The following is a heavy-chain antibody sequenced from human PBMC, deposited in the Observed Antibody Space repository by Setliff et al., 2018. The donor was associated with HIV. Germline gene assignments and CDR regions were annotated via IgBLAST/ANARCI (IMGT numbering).Heavy chain of an antibody. CDR1: GASISSNS. Sequence: LSLTCSVSGASISSNSYYWGWIRQPPGKGLEWVAVMSTGGDIKIYADSVKGRFTISRDNSKNTLFLQMNSLRPEDTATYYCAKTSNTGYLFCSDYWGQGTLVTVSS. CDR2: MSTGGDIK. V-gene: IGHV3-30*18. D-gene: IGHD3-9*01. J-gene: IGHJ4*02. CDR3: AKTSNTGYLFCSDY.